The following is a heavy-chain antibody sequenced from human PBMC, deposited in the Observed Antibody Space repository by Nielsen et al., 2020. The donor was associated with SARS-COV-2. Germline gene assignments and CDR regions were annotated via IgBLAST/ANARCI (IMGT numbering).Heavy chain of an antibody. J-gene: IGHJ5*02. D-gene: IGHD3-10*01. CDR3: ARVRSSSGIWFDP. Sequence: ASVKVSCKASVYTFTGHYMHWMRQAPGQGPEWMGRVNPNSGATNYAQKFQGRVTLTRDTSINTTYMELNRLTSDDTAVYYCARVRSSSGIWFDPWGQGTLVVVSS. CDR1: VYTFTGHY. CDR2: VNPNSGAT. V-gene: IGHV1-2*06.